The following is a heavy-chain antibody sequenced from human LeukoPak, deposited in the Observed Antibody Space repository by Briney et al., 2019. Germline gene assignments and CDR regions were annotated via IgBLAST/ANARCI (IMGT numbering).Heavy chain of an antibody. J-gene: IGHJ3*02. Sequence: SETQSLTCTVSGGSISSSSYYWGWIRQPPGKGLEWIGSIYYSGSTYYNPSLKSRVTISVDTSKNQFSLKLSSVTAADTAVYYCAIYYYDSSGYNAFDIWGQGTMVTVSS. D-gene: IGHD3-22*01. CDR2: IYYSGST. V-gene: IGHV4-39*01. CDR3: AIYYYDSSGYNAFDI. CDR1: GGSISSSSYY.